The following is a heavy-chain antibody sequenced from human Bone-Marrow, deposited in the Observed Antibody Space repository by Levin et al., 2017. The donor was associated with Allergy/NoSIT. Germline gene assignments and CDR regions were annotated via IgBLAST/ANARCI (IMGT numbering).Heavy chain of an antibody. J-gene: IGHJ3*02. CDR1: GGSISTGY. Sequence: PSETLSLTCTVSGGSISTGYCSWIRQTPEKGLEWIGYIHYSGTSHYSPSLRSRVTLSVDASNNQFFLHLTSVTAADTAIYFCASILRGGASFDSWGQGRVVTVSS. V-gene: IGHV4-59*08. D-gene: IGHD3-9*01. CDR2: IHYSGTS. CDR3: ASILRGGASFDS.